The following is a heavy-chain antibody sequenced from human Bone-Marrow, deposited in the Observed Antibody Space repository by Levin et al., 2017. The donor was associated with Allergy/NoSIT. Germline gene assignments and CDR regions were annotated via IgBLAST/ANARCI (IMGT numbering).Heavy chain of an antibody. J-gene: IGHJ4*02. CDR3: AGSRGYNNGLFDY. D-gene: IGHD5-18*01. V-gene: IGHV4-31*03. Sequence: SQTLSLTCTVSGDSVSSGAYYWSWIRQHPGKGLEWLGYISSRGTTSSNPSLKSRLAMSGDSSKNQFSVTVTSVTAADTAVYFCAGSRGYNNGLFDYWGQGILVTVSS. CDR2: ISSRGTT. CDR1: GDSVSSGAYY.